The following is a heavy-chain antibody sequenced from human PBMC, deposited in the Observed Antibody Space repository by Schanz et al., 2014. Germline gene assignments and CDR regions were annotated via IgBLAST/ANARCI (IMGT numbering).Heavy chain of an antibody. CDR1: GGDIGNYY. Sequence: QVQLQESGPGLVKPSETLSLTCSVSGGDIGNYYWSWIRQPPGKGLEWIGYIHQSGGTNYNPSLKSRVTILVAPSKNQFSLRLPSLTAADTAVYYCAKFLYDDPSWGQGTLVTVSS. D-gene: IGHD3-3*01. CDR2: IHQSGGT. J-gene: IGHJ5*02. V-gene: IGHV4-59*08. CDR3: AKFLYDDPS.